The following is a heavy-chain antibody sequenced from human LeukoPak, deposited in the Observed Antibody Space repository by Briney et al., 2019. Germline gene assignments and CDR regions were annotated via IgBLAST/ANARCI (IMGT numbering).Heavy chain of an antibody. J-gene: IGHJ4*02. Sequence: ASVKVSCKASGYSFTRYGISWVRQAPGQGLEWMGWIRAYNGNTNYAQRLQGRVTMTTDTSTSTVYMELRSLRSDDTAMYYCARAVVSCGGDCFSSDYWGQGTLVTVSS. CDR1: GYSFTRYG. CDR3: ARAVVSCGGDCFSSDY. D-gene: IGHD2-21*02. CDR2: IRAYNGNT. V-gene: IGHV1-18*01.